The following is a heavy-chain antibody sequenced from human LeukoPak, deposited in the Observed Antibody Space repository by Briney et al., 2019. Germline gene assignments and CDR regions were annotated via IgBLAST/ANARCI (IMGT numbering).Heavy chain of an antibody. D-gene: IGHD3-10*01. CDR2: IHTSGNP. CDR3: ARNGYGSESSY. CDR1: GASMSSVSNF. Sequence: SETLSLTCAAPGASMSSVSNFWSWIRQPAGKGLEWIGRIHTSGNPNYNPSLKSRVTISVDMSKNQFSLQLNSVTASDTAVYYCARNGYGSESSYWGQGTLVTVAS. J-gene: IGHJ4*02. V-gene: IGHV4-61*02.